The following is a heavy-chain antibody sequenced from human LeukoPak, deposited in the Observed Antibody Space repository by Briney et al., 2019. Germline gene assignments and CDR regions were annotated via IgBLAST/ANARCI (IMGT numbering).Heavy chain of an antibody. D-gene: IGHD2-2*01. CDR1: GYTSSNFG. J-gene: IGHJ4*02. CDR3: ARDGTSTDDC. Sequence: ASVKVSCKASGYTSSNFGISWVRQAPGEELEWMGWISGNNDNPNYGQNFQGRFTVTSDSSTSTAYMELRNLRSDDTAVYYCARDGTSTDDCWGQGTLVTVSS. CDR2: ISGNNDNP. V-gene: IGHV1-18*01.